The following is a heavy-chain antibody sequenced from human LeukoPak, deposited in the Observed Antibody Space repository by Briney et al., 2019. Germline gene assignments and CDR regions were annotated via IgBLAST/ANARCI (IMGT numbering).Heavy chain of an antibody. CDR2: IHDGGST. J-gene: IGHJ4*02. Sequence: GGFLRLSCAASRFTVSSNYMSWVRQAPGKGLEWVSVIHDGGSTYYADSVKGRFTISRDNSKNTVYLQMNCLRAGDTAVYYCARTHPTGYFDYWGQGTLVTVSS. V-gene: IGHV3-53*01. D-gene: IGHD1-14*01. CDR1: RFTVSSNY. CDR3: ARTHPTGYFDY.